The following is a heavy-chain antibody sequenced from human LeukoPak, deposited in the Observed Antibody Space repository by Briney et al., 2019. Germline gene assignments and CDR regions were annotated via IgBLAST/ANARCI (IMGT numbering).Heavy chain of an antibody. CDR3: ASPRGFSYGYFDY. CDR1: GFTFSDHY. D-gene: IGHD5-18*01. V-gene: IGHV4-38-2*01. Sequence: GSLRLSCAASGFTFSDHYMDWVRQAPGKGLEWIGSIYYRKNTYYNPSLKSRVTISADTSKNQFSLTLGSVSATDTAVYYCASPRGFSYGYFDYWGQGTLVTVSS. CDR2: IYYRKNT. J-gene: IGHJ4*02.